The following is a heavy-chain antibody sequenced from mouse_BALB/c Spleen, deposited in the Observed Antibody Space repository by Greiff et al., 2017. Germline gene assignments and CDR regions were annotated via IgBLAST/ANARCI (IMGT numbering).Heavy chain of an antibody. Sequence: QVQLQQSGAELVRPGASVTLSCKASGYTFTDYEMHWVKQTPVHGLEWIGAIDPETGGTAYNQKFKGKATLTADKSSSTAYMELRSLTSEDSAVYYCTRNWDNWYFDVWGAGTTVTVSS. V-gene: IGHV1-15*01. CDR2: IDPETGGT. CDR1: GYTFTDYE. J-gene: IGHJ1*01. CDR3: TRNWDNWYFDV. D-gene: IGHD4-1*01.